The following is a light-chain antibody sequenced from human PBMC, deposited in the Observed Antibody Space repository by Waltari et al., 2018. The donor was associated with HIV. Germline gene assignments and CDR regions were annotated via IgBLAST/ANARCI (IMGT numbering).Light chain of an antibody. CDR3: QSADTSPSKAI. V-gene: IGLV3-25*03. CDR2: EST. J-gene: IGLJ2*01. Sequence: SYELTQSPSVSVSPGQTARIACFGESESKEDVNWYQWKTGQAPVMVIYESTKRSSRMSGRFSASRSGTTATLTITGVRTEDEADYFCQSADTSPSKAIFGGGTK. CDR1: SESKED.